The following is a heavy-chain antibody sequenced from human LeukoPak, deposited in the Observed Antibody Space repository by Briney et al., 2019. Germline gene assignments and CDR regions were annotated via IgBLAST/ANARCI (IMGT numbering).Heavy chain of an antibody. J-gene: IGHJ5*02. V-gene: IGHV4-61*05. CDR1: GDSISSRSYY. Sequence: SETLSLTCTVSGDSISSRSYYWGWIRQPPGKGLEWIGYIYYSGSTNYNPSLKSRVTISVDTSKNQFSLKLSSVTAADTAVYYCARGSGSYFWFDPWGQGTLVTVSS. D-gene: IGHD1-26*01. CDR3: ARGSGSYFWFDP. CDR2: IYYSGST.